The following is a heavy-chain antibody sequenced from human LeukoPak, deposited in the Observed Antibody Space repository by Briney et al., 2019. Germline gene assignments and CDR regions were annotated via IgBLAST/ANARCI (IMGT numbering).Heavy chain of an antibody. CDR2: IYHSGST. CDR1: GGSISSGGYY. CDR3: ARSVHYFDY. D-gene: IGHD6-6*01. J-gene: IGHJ4*02. Sequence: SETLSLTCTVSGGSISSGGYYWSWIRQPPGKGLEWIGYIYHSGSTYYNPSLKSRVTISVDRSKNQFSLKLSSVTAADTAVYYCARSVHYFDYWGQGTLVTVSS. V-gene: IGHV4-30-2*01.